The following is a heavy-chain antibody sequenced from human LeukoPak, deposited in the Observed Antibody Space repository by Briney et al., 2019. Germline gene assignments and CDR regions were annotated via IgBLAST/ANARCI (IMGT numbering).Heavy chain of an antibody. V-gene: IGHV4-4*09. Sequence: SETLSLTCTVSGGSISSYYWSCIRQPPGKGLEWIGYIYTSGSTNYNPSLKSRVTISVDTSKNQFSLKLSSVTAADTAVYYCARQYVGGGAYYFDYWGQGTLVTVSS. D-gene: IGHD3-16*01. CDR1: GGSISSYY. J-gene: IGHJ4*02. CDR3: ARQYVGGGAYYFDY. CDR2: IYTSGST.